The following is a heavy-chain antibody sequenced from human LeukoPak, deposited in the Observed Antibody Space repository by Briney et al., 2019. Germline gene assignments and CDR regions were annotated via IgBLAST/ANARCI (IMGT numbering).Heavy chain of an antibody. CDR2: IYTSGST. Sequence: PSETLSLTCTVSGGSISSYYWSWIRQPAGKGLERIGRIYTSGSTNYNPSLKSRVTMSVDTSKNQFSLKLSSVTAADTAVYYCASSIAVAGTDYWGQGTLVTVSS. D-gene: IGHD6-19*01. V-gene: IGHV4-4*07. CDR1: GGSISSYY. J-gene: IGHJ4*02. CDR3: ASSIAVAGTDY.